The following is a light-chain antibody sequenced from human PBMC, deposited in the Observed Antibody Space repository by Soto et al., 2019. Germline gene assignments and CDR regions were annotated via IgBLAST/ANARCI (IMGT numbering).Light chain of an antibody. CDR1: QGLSSW. CDR3: QQYNSYPIT. Sequence: DIQMTQSPSSLSASVGDRVTITCRASQGLSSWLAWYQQKPEEAPKSLIYAASRSESGVPSRFSGSGSGTDFALTISSLQPEDFATYYCQQYNSYPITFGQGTRLEIK. J-gene: IGKJ5*01. V-gene: IGKV1D-16*01. CDR2: AAS.